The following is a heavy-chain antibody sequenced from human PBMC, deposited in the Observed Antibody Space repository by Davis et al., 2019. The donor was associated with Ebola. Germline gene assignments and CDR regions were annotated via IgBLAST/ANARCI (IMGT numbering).Heavy chain of an antibody. Sequence: SETLSLTCAVYGGSFSGYYWSWIRQPPGKGLEWIGEINHSGSTNYNPSLKSRVTISVDTSKNQFPLKLSSVTAADTAVYYCARGPSIYAWGYWGQGTLVTVSS. CDR2: INHSGST. CDR3: ARGPSIYAWGY. J-gene: IGHJ4*02. V-gene: IGHV4-34*01. D-gene: IGHD3-9*01. CDR1: GGSFSGYY.